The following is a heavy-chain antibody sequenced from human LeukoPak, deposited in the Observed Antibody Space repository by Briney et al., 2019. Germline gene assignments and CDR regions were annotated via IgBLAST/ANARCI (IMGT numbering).Heavy chain of an antibody. CDR2: FDPEDGET. Sequence: ASVKVSCKVSGYTLTELSMHWVRQAPGKGLEWMGGFDPEDGETIYAQKFQGRVTMTEDTSTDTAYMELSSLRSEDTAVYYCAGYCSTISCRNIDYWGQGTLVTVSS. J-gene: IGHJ4*02. D-gene: IGHD2-2*01. CDR1: GYTLTELS. CDR3: AGYCSTISCRNIDY. V-gene: IGHV1-24*01.